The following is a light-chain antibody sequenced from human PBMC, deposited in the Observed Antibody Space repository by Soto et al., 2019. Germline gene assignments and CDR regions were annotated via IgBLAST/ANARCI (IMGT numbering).Light chain of an antibody. Sequence: QPVLTQSPSASASLGASVKLTCTLTSGHSSYAIAWHQQQPEKGPRYLMKLNSDGSHSKGDGIPDRFSGSSSGAERYLTISSLQSEDEGDYYCQTWGTCIRWVFGGGTQLTVL. CDR3: QTWGTCIRWV. CDR1: SGHSSYA. V-gene: IGLV4-69*01. CDR2: LNSDGSH. J-gene: IGLJ3*02.